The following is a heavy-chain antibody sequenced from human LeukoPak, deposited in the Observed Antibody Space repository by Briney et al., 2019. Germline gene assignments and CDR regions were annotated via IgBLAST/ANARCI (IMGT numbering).Heavy chain of an antibody. V-gene: IGHV3-7*03. J-gene: IGHJ1*01. Sequence: GGSLRLSCVASGFSFSDSTMSWVRQAAGKGLEWVAKMKEDGSDENYVDSVNGRFTISRDNARNSLQLQTKSLRADDTAVYFCARGGAGGGYFPTWGQGILVIVSS. CDR1: GFSFSDST. D-gene: IGHD3-16*01. CDR3: ARGGAGGGYFPT. CDR2: MKEDGSDE.